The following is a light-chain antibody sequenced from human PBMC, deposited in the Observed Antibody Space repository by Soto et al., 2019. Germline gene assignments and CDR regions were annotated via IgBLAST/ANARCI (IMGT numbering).Light chain of an antibody. CDR3: QQYGSSPGLT. CDR1: QSVSSSY. Sequence: EIVLTQSPGTLSLYPGERATLSCRASQSVSSSYLAWYQQKPGQAPSLLIYGASRRATGIPDRFSGSGSGTDFTLTISRLEPEDFAVYYCQQYGSSPGLTFGGGTKVEI. J-gene: IGKJ4*01. V-gene: IGKV3-20*01. CDR2: GAS.